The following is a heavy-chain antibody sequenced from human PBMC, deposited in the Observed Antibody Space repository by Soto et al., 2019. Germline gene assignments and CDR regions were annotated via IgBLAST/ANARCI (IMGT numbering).Heavy chain of an antibody. J-gene: IGHJ4*02. Sequence: QVQLQQWGAGLLKPSETLSLTCAVYGGSFSGYYWSWIRQPPGKGLEWIGEINHSGSTNYNPSLKSRVTISVDTSKNQFSLKLSSVTAADPAVYYCARLVGSYYNYWGQGTLVTVSS. CDR2: INHSGST. D-gene: IGHD3-10*01. CDR1: GGSFSGYY. CDR3: ARLVGSYYNY. V-gene: IGHV4-34*01.